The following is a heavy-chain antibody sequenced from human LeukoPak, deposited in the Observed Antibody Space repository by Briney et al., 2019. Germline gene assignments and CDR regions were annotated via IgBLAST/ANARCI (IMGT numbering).Heavy chain of an antibody. V-gene: IGHV3-23*01. D-gene: IGHD5-12*01. J-gene: IGHJ4*02. CDR1: GFTFSSYA. Sequence: GASLRLSCAASGFTFSSYAMSWVRQAPGKGLEWVSAISGSGGSTYYADSVKGRFTLSRDNSKNTLYLQMNSLRAEDTAVYYCAKDRLAGYSGYDSKDYWGQGTLVTVSS. CDR2: ISGSGGST. CDR3: AKDRLAGYSGYDSKDY.